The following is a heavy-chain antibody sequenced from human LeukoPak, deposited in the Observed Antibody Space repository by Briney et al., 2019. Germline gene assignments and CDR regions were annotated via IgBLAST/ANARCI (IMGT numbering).Heavy chain of an antibody. CDR3: ARHVGGLFDY. V-gene: IGHV3-11*03. Sequence: PGGSLRLSCAASGFIFSDYYMTWIRQAPGKGLEWLSYISSSGSDTNYADSVKGRFTISRDNAKNSLYLQMNSLRAEDTAVYYCARHVGGLFDYWGQGTLVTVSS. CDR2: ISSSGSDT. CDR1: GFIFSDYY. J-gene: IGHJ4*02. D-gene: IGHD2-15*01.